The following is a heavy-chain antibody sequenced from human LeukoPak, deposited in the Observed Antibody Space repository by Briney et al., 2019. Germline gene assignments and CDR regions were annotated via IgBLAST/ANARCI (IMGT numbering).Heavy chain of an antibody. D-gene: IGHD3-10*01. CDR3: ARGVIVLLWFGNPNWFDP. Sequence: SETLSLTCAVYGGSFSGYYWSWIRQPPGKGLEWIGEINHSGSTNYNPSLKSRVTISVDTSKNQFSLKLSSVTAADTAVYYCARGVIVLLWFGNPNWFDPWGQGTLVTVSS. CDR1: GGSFSGYY. CDR2: INHSGST. V-gene: IGHV4-34*01. J-gene: IGHJ5*02.